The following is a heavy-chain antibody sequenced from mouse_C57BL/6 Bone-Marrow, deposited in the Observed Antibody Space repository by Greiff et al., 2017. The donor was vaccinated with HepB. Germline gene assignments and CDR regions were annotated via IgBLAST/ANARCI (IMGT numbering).Heavy chain of an antibody. CDR2: INPNYGTT. J-gene: IGHJ4*01. Sequence: LEESGPELVKPGASVKISCKASGYSFTDYNMNWVKQSNGKSLEWIGVINPNYGTTSYNQKFKGKATLTVDQSSSTAYMQLNSLTSEDSAVYYCARRAGYYYGSSWDYYAMDYWGQGTSVTVSS. CDR1: GYSFTDYN. CDR3: ARRAGYYYGSSWDYYAMDY. D-gene: IGHD1-1*01. V-gene: IGHV1-39*01.